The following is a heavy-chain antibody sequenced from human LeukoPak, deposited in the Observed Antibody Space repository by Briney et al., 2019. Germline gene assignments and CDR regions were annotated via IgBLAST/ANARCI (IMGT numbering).Heavy chain of an antibody. CDR1: GFTFSSYG. CDR3: ARGSSSGWYSCFDY. D-gene: IGHD6-19*01. Sequence: QPGGSLRLSCAASGFTFSSYGMHWVRQAPGKGLEWVAVIWYDGSNKYYADSVKGRFTISRDNSKNTLYLQMNSLRAEDTAVYYCARGSSSGWYSCFDYWGQGTLVTVS. J-gene: IGHJ4*02. V-gene: IGHV3-33*01. CDR2: IWYDGSNK.